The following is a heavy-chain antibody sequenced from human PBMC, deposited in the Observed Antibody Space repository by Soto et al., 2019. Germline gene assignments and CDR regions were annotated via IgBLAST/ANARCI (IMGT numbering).Heavy chain of an antibody. CDR3: ARQSGYYGMDV. V-gene: IGHV4-39*01. CDR1: GGSISSSSYY. CDR2: IYYSGST. Sequence: PSETLSLTCTVSGGSISSSSYYWGWIRQPPGKGLEWIGSIYYSGSTYYNPSLKSRVTISVDTSKNQFSLKLSSVTAADTAVYYCARQSGYYGMDVWGQGTTVTVSS. J-gene: IGHJ6*02.